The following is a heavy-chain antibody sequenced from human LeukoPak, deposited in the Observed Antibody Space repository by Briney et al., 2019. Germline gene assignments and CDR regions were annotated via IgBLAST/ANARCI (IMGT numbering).Heavy chain of an antibody. D-gene: IGHD5-18*01. CDR2: ISWNSGNI. CDR3: AKDTRGYSYGSYFDY. V-gene: IGHV3-9*01. CDR1: GFSFDDYA. J-gene: IGHJ4*02. Sequence: PGGSLRLSYAASGFSFDDYAMHWVRQAPGKGLEWVSGISWNSGNIGYADSVKGRFTISRDNAKNSLYLQMNSLRADDTALYYCAKDTRGYSYGSYFDYWGQGTLVTVSS.